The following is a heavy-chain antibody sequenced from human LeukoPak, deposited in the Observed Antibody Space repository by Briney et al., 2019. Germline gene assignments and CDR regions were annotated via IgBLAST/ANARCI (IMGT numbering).Heavy chain of an antibody. CDR2: IYYSGST. CDR1: GGSISSYY. J-gene: IGHJ6*02. Sequence: PSETLSLTCTVSGGSISSYYWSWIRQPPGKGLEWIGNIYYSGSTNYNPSLKSRVTISVDTSKNQFSLKLSSVTAADTAVYYCARGYGDYGSYYYYGMDVWGQGTTVTVSS. CDR3: ARGYGDYGSYYYYGMDV. D-gene: IGHD4-17*01. V-gene: IGHV4-59*01.